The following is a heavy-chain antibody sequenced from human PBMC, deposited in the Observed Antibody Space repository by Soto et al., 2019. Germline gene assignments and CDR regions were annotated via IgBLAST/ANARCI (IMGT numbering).Heavy chain of an antibody. CDR1: GFMFTGYA. J-gene: IGHJ4*02. Sequence: QVQLVESGGGVVQPGRSLRLSCEASGFMFTGYAMHWVRQASGKGLEWVAVMSYDGSDKFYRASVKGRFTISRDISKNTLFLEMTSLRPEDTALYFCARGRGLAARPQHLDYWGQGTLVTVSS. V-gene: IGHV3-30-3*01. D-gene: IGHD6-6*01. CDR2: MSYDGSDK. CDR3: ARGRGLAARPQHLDY.